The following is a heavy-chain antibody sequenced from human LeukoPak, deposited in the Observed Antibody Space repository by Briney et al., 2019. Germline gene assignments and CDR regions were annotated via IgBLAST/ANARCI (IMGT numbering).Heavy chain of an antibody. Sequence: GGSLRLSCAASGFTFSNYAMHWVRQAPGKVLEWAAVISYDGSNKYYADSVKGRFTISRDNSKNTLYLQMNSLRAEDTAVYYCAKSTLVRYYDSSGFDYWGQGTLVTVSS. CDR2: ISYDGSNK. J-gene: IGHJ4*02. CDR1: GFTFSNYA. CDR3: AKSTLVRYYDSSGFDY. D-gene: IGHD3-22*01. V-gene: IGHV3-30*18.